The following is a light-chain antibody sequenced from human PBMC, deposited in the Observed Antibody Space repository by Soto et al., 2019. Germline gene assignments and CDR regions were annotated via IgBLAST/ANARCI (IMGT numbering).Light chain of an antibody. J-gene: IGLJ1*01. V-gene: IGLV2-14*01. CDR1: SSDVGDYNY. CDR2: EVS. Sequence: QSALTQPASVSGSPGQSITISCTGTSSDVGDYNYVSWYQQHPGKAPKLMIYEVSNRPSGVSNRFSGSKSGNTASLTISGLQAEDEADYYCSSYTSSSTLVFGTGTMLTVL. CDR3: SSYTSSSTLV.